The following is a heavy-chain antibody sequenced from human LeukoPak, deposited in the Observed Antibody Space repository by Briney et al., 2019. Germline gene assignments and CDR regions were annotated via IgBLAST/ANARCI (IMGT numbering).Heavy chain of an antibody. V-gene: IGHV3-23*01. D-gene: IGHD5-18*01. J-gene: IGHJ4*02. CDR1: GFTFSSYA. CDR3: AKLASRYSYDNIDY. CDR2: ISGSGGST. Sequence: PGASLRLSCAASGFTFSSYAMSWVRQAPGKGLEWVSAISGSGGSTYYADSVKGRFAISRDNSKNTLYLQMNSLRAEDTAVYYCAKLASRYSYDNIDYWGQGTLVTVSS.